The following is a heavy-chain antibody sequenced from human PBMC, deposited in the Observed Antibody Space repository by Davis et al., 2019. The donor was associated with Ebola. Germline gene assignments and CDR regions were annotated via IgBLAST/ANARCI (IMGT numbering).Heavy chain of an antibody. D-gene: IGHD6-6*01. CDR1: GDSISSGDYY. V-gene: IGHV4-30-4*08. CDR3: ARLSGLFSSSSGALYFDL. J-gene: IGHJ2*01. Sequence: SETLSLTCSVSGDSISSGDYYWTWIRQPPGKGLEWIGYIYYTGSTYYNPSLKSRLSMSVDTSTNQYFLRLRSVTAADTAVYFCARLSGLFSSSSGALYFDLWGRGTLVSVSS. CDR2: IYYTGST.